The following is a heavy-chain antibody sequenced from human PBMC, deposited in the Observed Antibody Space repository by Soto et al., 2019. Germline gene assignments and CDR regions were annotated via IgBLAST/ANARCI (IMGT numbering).Heavy chain of an antibody. J-gene: IGHJ6*02. V-gene: IGHV3-30*18. CDR3: TKDDGYNDSTYYHYFGMDV. Sequence: GGSLRLSCAASGFTFSGYYMHWVRQAPGKGLEGGAVISYDGSTEYYADSVKGRLTISRNNSANRLFLQMNSLRPEDTAVYYCTKDDGYNDSTYYHYFGMDVWGQGTTVTVSS. D-gene: IGHD5-12*01. CDR1: GFTFSGYY. CDR2: ISYDGSTE.